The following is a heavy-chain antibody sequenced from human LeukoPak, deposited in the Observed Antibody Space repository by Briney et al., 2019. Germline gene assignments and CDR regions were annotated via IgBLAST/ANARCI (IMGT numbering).Heavy chain of an antibody. V-gene: IGHV4-38-2*01. CDR2: IYHSGST. Sequence: SETLSLTCAVSGYSISSGYYWGWIRPPPGKGLEWIGSIYHSGSTYYNPSLKSRVTISVDTSKNQFSLKLSSVTAAATPVYYCARQYFLWGSGIGWFDPWGQGTLVTVSS. CDR3: ARQYFLWGSGIGWFDP. J-gene: IGHJ5*02. CDR1: GYSISSGYY. D-gene: IGHD3-10*01.